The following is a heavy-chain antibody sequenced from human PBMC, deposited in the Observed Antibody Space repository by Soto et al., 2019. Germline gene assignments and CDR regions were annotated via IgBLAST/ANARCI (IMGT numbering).Heavy chain of an antibody. Sequence: EVQLVESGGGLVQPGGSLSLSCAASGFTFSNYWMTWVRQAPGKGLEWVANIKQDGSEKYYVDSVKGRSTISRDNAKNSVYLNMDSLRVEDTAVYYCARVEGVYYGSGSYGFDYWGQGSLVTVSS. CDR3: ARVEGVYYGSGSYGFDY. CDR1: GFTFSNYW. D-gene: IGHD3-10*01. J-gene: IGHJ4*02. CDR2: IKQDGSEK. V-gene: IGHV3-7*01.